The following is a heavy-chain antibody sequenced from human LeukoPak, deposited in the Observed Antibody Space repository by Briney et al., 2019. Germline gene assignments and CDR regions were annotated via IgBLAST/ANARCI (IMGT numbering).Heavy chain of an antibody. V-gene: IGHV3-30*03. CDR2: IPYDGSKK. J-gene: IGHJ1*01. CDR3: ARDHPAVGGSTGYFQH. Sequence: GRSLRLSCAASGFTFSTYGMHWVRQAPGKGPEWVASIPYDGSKKYYADSVKGRFTISRDNSKNTLYLQMNSLRAEDTAVYYCARDHPAVGGSTGYFQHWGQGTLVTVSS. CDR1: GFTFSTYG. D-gene: IGHD6-19*01.